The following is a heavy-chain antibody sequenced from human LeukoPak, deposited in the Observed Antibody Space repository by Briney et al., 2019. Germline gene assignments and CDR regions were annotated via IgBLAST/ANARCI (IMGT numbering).Heavy chain of an antibody. J-gene: IGHJ1*01. CDR1: GYTFTGYY. Sequence: GASVKASCKASGYTFTGYYMHWVRQAPGQGLEWMGWINPNSGGTNYAQKFQGRVTMTRDTSISTAYMELRSLRSDDTAVYYCARDRPYFYDRSDYFQHWGQGTLVTVSS. V-gene: IGHV1-2*02. D-gene: IGHD3-22*01. CDR2: INPNSGGT. CDR3: ARDRPYFYDRSDYFQH.